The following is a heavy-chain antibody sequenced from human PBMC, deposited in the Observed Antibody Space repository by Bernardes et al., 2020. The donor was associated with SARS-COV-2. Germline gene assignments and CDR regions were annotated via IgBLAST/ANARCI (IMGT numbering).Heavy chain of an antibody. J-gene: IGHJ4*02. D-gene: IGHD3-10*01. CDR2: IIPRFGST. Sequence: SVKVSCKASGDTFTSYAFSWVRQAPGQGLEWMGRIIPRFGSTNYAQNFQGRVTITADESSSTAYMELSTLRAEDSAVYYCVKITVNGGSIDYWGQGTLVTVSS. V-gene: IGHV1-69*13. CDR1: GDTFTSYA. CDR3: VKITVNGGSIDY.